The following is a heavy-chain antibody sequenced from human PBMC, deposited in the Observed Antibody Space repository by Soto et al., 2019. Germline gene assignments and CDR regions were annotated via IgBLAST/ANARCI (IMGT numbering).Heavy chain of an antibody. CDR2: INHSGST. CDR1: GGSFSGYY. Sequence: WETLSLTCAVYGGSFSGYYWSWIRQPPGKGLEWIGEINHSGSTNYNPSLKSRVTISVDTSKNQFSLKLSSVTAADTAVYYCARFHAYYYYGMDVWGQGTTVTVSS. V-gene: IGHV4-34*01. J-gene: IGHJ6*02. CDR3: ARFHAYYYYGMDV.